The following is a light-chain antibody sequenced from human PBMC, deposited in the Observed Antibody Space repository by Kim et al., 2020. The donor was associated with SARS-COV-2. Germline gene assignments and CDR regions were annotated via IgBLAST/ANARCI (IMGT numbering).Light chain of an antibody. CDR2: QNN. CDR3: QSYDANSHWV. CDR1: SGSIASNY. Sequence: NFTLTQPHSVSESPGKTITISYTCSSGSIASNYVQWYRQRPGSAPTTVIFQNNQRTSGVPRRFSGSIDRSSNSASLTISGLKTEDEADYYCQSYDANSHWVFGGGTKVTVL. J-gene: IGLJ3*02. V-gene: IGLV6-57*02.